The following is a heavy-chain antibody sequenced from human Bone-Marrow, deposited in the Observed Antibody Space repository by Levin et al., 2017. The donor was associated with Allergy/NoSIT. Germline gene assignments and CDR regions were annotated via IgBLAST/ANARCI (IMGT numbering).Heavy chain of an antibody. CDR2: MNPNSGQT. CDR1: GYSFTRHD. Sequence: GESLKISCRASGYSFTRHDLNWVRQAPGQGPEWMGWMNPNSGQTGYAQRFKGRVSITRDTSTSTAYMELHRVTSDDTAVYYCARGRVYSGEGMDVWGQGTTVIVSS. V-gene: IGHV1-8*01. CDR3: ARGRVYSGEGMDV. D-gene: IGHD2-21*01. J-gene: IGHJ6*02.